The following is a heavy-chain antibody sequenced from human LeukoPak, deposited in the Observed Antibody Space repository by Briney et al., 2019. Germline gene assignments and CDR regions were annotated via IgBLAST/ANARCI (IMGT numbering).Heavy chain of an antibody. V-gene: IGHV4-34*01. Sequence: SETLSLTCAVSGGSFSGYYLSWIRQPPGKGLEWIGEINHSGSTNYNPSLKRRVTISVDTSKIQFSLKLSSGTAADTAVYYCARARLRFLEWLSPFDYWGQGTLVTVSS. CDR2: INHSGST. CDR3: ARARLRFLEWLSPFDY. J-gene: IGHJ4*02. CDR1: GGSFSGYY. D-gene: IGHD3-3*01.